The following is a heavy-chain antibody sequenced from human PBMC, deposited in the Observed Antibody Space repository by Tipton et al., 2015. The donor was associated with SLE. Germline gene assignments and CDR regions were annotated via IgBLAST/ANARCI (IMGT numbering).Heavy chain of an antibody. CDR1: GGSISSDDYY. V-gene: IGHV4-31*03. Sequence: TLSLTCTVSGGSISSDDYYWTWIRQHPGKGLEWIGHMSYSGSTYSNPPLKSRVTISVDTSKNQFSLKLSSVTAADTAVYYCARGRDNCGYYPYYFDYWGQGTLFTFSS. D-gene: IGHD3-22*01. CDR2: MSYSGST. J-gene: IGHJ4*02. CDR3: ARGRDNCGYYPYYFDY.